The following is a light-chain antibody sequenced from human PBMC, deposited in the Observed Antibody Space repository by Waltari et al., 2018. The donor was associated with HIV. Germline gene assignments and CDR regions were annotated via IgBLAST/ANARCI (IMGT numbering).Light chain of an antibody. V-gene: IGLV4-69*01. J-gene: IGLJ2*01. CDR1: SGHTNYA. CDR2: LSPNGRH. Sequence: QVVLTQSPSASASLGASVKLTCTLSSGHTNYAIAWHQQQPEKGPRYLMRLSPNGRHTKGDGIPDRFSGSSAGAERYLTISSLQSEDEADYYCQTWSTGIVVFGGGTKLTVL. CDR3: QTWSTGIVV.